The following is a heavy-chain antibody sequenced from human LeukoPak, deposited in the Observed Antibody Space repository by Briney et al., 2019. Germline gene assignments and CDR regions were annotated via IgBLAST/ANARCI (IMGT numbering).Heavy chain of an antibody. CDR2: IYYSGST. CDR1: GGSISSGGYD. CDR3: AKNAYGDYSYFDY. Sequence: SETLSLTCTVSGGSISSGGYDWSWIRQHPGKGLEWIGYIYYSGSTYYNPSLKSRVTISVDTSKNQFSLRLSSVTAADTAVYYCAKNAYGDYSYFDYWGQGTLVTVSS. D-gene: IGHD4-17*01. J-gene: IGHJ4*02. V-gene: IGHV4-31*03.